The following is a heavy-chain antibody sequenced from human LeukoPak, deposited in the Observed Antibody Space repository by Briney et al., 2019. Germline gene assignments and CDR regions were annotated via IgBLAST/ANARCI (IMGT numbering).Heavy chain of an antibody. CDR1: RYTFTSYG. Sequence: ASVKVSCKASRYTFTSYGISWVRQAPGQGLEWMGWISAYNSNTNYAQNVQGRVTITTDTSTSTAYMELRSLRSDDTAVYYCAREYHYYGSGSAFDYWGQGTLGTVSS. CDR2: ISAYNSNT. CDR3: AREYHYYGSGSAFDY. V-gene: IGHV1-18*04. J-gene: IGHJ4*02. D-gene: IGHD3-10*01.